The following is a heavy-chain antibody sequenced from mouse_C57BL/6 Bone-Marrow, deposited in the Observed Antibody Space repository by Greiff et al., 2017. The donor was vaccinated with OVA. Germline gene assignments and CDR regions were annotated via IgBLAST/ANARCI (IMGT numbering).Heavy chain of an antibody. J-gene: IGHJ3*01. CDR3: AKIGYPDY. CDR1: GYTFTSYW. V-gene: IGHV1-50*01. D-gene: IGHD2-14*01. CDR2: IDPSDSYT. Sequence: QVHVKQPGAELVKPGASVKLSCKASGYTFTSYWMQWVKQRPGQGLEWIGEIDPSDSYTNYNQKFKGKATLTVDTSSSTAYMQLSSLTSEDSAVYYCAKIGYPDYWGQGTLVTVSA.